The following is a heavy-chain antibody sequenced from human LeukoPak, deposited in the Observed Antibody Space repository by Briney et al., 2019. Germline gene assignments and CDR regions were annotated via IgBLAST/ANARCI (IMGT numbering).Heavy chain of an antibody. CDR3: ARGMTTVTYFDS. Sequence: GGSLRLSCAASVLTVSSSYMSWVRQAPGKGLEWVSVIYSGGTTSYADSMKGRFTISRDNSKNTLYLQMNSLRAEDTAVYYCARGMTTVTYFDSWGQGTLVTVSS. CDR1: VLTVSSSY. CDR2: IYSGGTT. D-gene: IGHD4-17*01. V-gene: IGHV3-53*01. J-gene: IGHJ4*02.